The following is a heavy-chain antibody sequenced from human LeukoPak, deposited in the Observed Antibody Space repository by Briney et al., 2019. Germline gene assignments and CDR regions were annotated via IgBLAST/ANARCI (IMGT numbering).Heavy chain of an antibody. CDR1: GFTFSSYG. D-gene: IGHD2-15*01. CDR2: ISYDGSNK. Sequence: GGSLRLSCAASGFTFSSYGMHWVRQAPGKGLEWVAVISYDGSNKYYADSVKGRFTISRDNSKNTLYLQMNSLRAEDTAVYYCGKGFRDGCIAGYCYSFAFQHWGQGTLVTVA. V-gene: IGHV3-30*18. CDR3: GKGFRDGCIAGYCYSFAFQH. J-gene: IGHJ1*01.